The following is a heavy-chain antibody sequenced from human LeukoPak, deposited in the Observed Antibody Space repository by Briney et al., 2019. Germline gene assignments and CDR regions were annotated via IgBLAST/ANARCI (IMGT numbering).Heavy chain of an antibody. Sequence: KSSETLSLTCAVYGGSFSGYYWSWIRQPPGKGLEWIGEINHSGSTNYNPSLKSRVTISVDTSKNQFSLKLSSVTAADTAVYYCARHRIPYGSGSYYKRGLAAFDIWGQGTMVTVSS. V-gene: IGHV4-34*01. D-gene: IGHD3-10*01. CDR1: GGSFSGYY. CDR2: INHSGST. J-gene: IGHJ3*02. CDR3: ARHRIPYGSGSYYKRGLAAFDI.